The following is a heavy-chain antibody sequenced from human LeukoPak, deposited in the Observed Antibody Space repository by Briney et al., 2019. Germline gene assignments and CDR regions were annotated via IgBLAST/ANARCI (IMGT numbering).Heavy chain of an antibody. CDR2: ISASGGT. CDR3: ARSPHNSAWYEKWFDP. V-gene: IGHV4-4*08. CDR1: GGSISTYY. J-gene: IGHJ5*02. D-gene: IGHD6-19*01. Sequence: SETLSLTCTVSGGSISTYYWSWIRQSPGKGLEWIADISASGGTNYNPSLESRVTVSIDSSKNQFSPKLSSVTAADTAVFYCARSPHNSAWYEKWFDPWGQGTLVTVSS.